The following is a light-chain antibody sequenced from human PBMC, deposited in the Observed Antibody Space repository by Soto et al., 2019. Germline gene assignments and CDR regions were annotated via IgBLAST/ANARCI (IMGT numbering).Light chain of an antibody. V-gene: IGKV1-39*01. CDR3: QQSYMTFMYT. CDR2: GAY. Sequence: DIQMTQSPSSLSASVGDRVTITCRASQSISTYLNWYQHKPGKAPKLLIYGAYSLQSGVPSRFSGSGSGTDFTLTISSLHPEDFATYDCQQSYMTFMYTFGQGTKLEIK. CDR1: QSISTY. J-gene: IGKJ2*01.